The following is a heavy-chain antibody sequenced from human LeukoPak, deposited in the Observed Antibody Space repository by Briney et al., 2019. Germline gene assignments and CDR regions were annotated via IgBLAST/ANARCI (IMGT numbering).Heavy chain of an antibody. D-gene: IGHD6-6*01. J-gene: IGHJ6*03. CDR3: ARAPYSSSSWYYYYYMDV. CDR1: GYSFTTYW. CDR2: IYPGDSDT. V-gene: IGHV5-51*01. Sequence: GESLQISCKGSGYSFTTYWIAWVRQKPGKGLEWMGIIYPGDSDTRYSPSFQGQVTISADKSISTAYLQRSSLKASDTAMYYCARAPYSSSSWYYYYYMDVWGKGTTVTVSS.